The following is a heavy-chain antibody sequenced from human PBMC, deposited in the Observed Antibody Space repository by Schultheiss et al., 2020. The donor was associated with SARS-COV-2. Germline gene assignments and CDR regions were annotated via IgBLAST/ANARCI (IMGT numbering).Heavy chain of an antibody. D-gene: IGHD4-17*01. CDR1: GFTFSNAW. V-gene: IGHV3-23*01. J-gene: IGHJ3*02. CDR3: ARDTSDYAGLDAFDI. CDR2: ISGGGGTT. Sequence: GGSPRLSCAASGFTFSNAWMSWVRQAPGKGLEWVSIISGGGGTTYYADSVKGRFTISRDNSKNTLYLQMNSLRAEDTAVYYCARDTSDYAGLDAFDIWGQGTMVTVSS.